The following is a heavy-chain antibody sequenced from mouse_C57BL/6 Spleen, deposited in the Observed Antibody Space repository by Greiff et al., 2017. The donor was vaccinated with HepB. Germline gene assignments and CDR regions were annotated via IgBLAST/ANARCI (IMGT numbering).Heavy chain of an antibody. CDR2: IYPGSGST. Sequence: VQLQQSGAELVKPGASVKMSCKASGYTFTSYWITWVKQRPGQGLEWIGDIYPGSGSTNYNEKFKSKATLTVDTSSSTAYMQLSSLTSEDSAVYYCAREGLRYFDVWGTGTTVTVSS. J-gene: IGHJ1*03. CDR3: AREGLRYFDV. D-gene: IGHD2-4*01. CDR1: GYTFTSYW. V-gene: IGHV1-55*01.